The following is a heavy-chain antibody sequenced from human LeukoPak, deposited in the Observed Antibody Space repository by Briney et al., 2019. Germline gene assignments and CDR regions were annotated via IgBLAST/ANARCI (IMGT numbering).Heavy chain of an antibody. CDR3: ARAISSSVAFDI. CDR2: ISSSSSYI. J-gene: IGHJ3*02. Sequence: GGSLRLSCAASGFTFSSYSMNWVRQAPGKGLEWVSSISSSSSYIYYADSVKGRFTISRDNAKNSLYLQMNSLRAEDTAVYYCARAISSSVAFDIWGQGTMVTVSS. V-gene: IGHV3-21*01. CDR1: GFTFSSYS. D-gene: IGHD6-6*01.